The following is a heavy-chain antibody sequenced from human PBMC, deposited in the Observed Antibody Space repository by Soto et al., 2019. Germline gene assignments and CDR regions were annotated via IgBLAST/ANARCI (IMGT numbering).Heavy chain of an antibody. D-gene: IGHD3-16*01. CDR3: ARWGGPFDY. Sequence: LSLTCAASGFTFSSYEMNWVRQAPGKGLEWVSYISSSGSTIYYADSVKGRFTISRDNAKNSLYLQMNSLRAEDTAVYYCARWGGPFDYWGQGTLVTVSS. CDR1: GFTFSSYE. V-gene: IGHV3-48*03. J-gene: IGHJ4*02. CDR2: ISSSGSTI.